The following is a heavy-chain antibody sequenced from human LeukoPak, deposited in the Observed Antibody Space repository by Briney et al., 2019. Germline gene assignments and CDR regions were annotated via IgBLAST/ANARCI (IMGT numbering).Heavy chain of an antibody. CDR2: ISYDGSNK. Sequence: GGSLRLSCAASGFTSSSYGMHWVRQAPGKGLEWVAVISYDGSNKYYADSVKGRFTISRDNSKNTLYLQMNSLRAEDTAVYYCAKDAGFRIAAAGPAPGYYWGQGTLVTVSS. CDR3: AKDAGFRIAAAGPAPGYY. CDR1: GFTSSSYG. J-gene: IGHJ4*02. D-gene: IGHD6-13*01. V-gene: IGHV3-30*18.